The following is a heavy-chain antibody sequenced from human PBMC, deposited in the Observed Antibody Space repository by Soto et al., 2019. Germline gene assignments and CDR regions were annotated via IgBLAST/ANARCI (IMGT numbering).Heavy chain of an antibody. D-gene: IGHD5-18*01. J-gene: IGHJ4*02. Sequence: GGSLRLSCAASGFPFSSYSMSWVRQAPGKGLEWVSSISSSSSYIYYADSVKGRFTISRDNAKNSLYLQMNSLRAEDTAVYYCARDQPGYSYGYGLGYWGQGTLVTVSS. V-gene: IGHV3-21*01. CDR2: ISSSSSYI. CDR1: GFPFSSYS. CDR3: ARDQPGYSYGYGLGY.